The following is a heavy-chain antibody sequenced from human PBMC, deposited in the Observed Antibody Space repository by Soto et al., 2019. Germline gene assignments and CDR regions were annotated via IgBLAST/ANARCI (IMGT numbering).Heavy chain of an antibody. Sequence: GGSLRLSCAASGFTVSSNYMSWVRQAPGKGLEWVSVIYSGGSTYYADSVKGRFTIFRHNSKNTLYLQMNSLRAEDTAVYYCARDPRYYDFWSGYLYWGQGTLVTVSS. J-gene: IGHJ4*02. D-gene: IGHD3-3*01. CDR3: ARDPRYYDFWSGYLY. CDR1: GFTVSSNY. CDR2: IYSGGST. V-gene: IGHV3-53*04.